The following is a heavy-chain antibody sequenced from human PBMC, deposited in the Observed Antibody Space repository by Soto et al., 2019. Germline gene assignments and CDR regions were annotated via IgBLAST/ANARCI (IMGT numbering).Heavy chain of an antibody. CDR2: IYSGGST. CDR3: ARDGLHCSGGRCYGVPMDV. Sequence: EVQLVESGGGLVQPGGSLRLSCAASGFTVSSKYMSWVRQAPGRGLECVSLIYSGGSTSYADSVKGRFTISRDNSKNTLYLQKNSLRDEDTAVYYCARDGLHCSGGRCYGVPMDVGGKGTTVTVSS. J-gene: IGHJ6*03. V-gene: IGHV3-66*01. CDR1: GFTVSSKY. D-gene: IGHD2-15*01.